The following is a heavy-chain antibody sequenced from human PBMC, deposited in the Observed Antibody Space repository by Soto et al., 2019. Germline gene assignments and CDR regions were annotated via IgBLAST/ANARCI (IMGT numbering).Heavy chain of an antibody. CDR2: IYYSGST. Sequence: QVQLQESGPGLVKPSQTLSLTCTVPGGSISSGDYYWSWIRQPPGKGLEWIGYIYYSGSTYYNPSLKSRVTISVDTSKNQFSLKLSSVTAADTAVYYCARGDDIRGQYIDYWGQGTLVTVSS. CDR3: ARGDDIRGQYIDY. J-gene: IGHJ4*02. V-gene: IGHV4-30-4*01. CDR1: GGSISSGDYY. D-gene: IGHD3-10*01.